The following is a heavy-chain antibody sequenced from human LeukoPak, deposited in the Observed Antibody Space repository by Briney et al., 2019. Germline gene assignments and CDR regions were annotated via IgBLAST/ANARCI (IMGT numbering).Heavy chain of an antibody. CDR1: GYTFTGYY. CDR3: AREAYCGGDCYTFDY. Sequence: SCKASGYTFTGYYMHWVRQAPGKGLEWVAVISYDGSNKYYADSVKGRFTISRDNSKNTLYLQMNSLRAEDTAVYYCAREAYCGGDCYTFDYWGQGTLVTVSS. D-gene: IGHD2-21*02. J-gene: IGHJ4*02. V-gene: IGHV3-30*04. CDR2: ISYDGSNK.